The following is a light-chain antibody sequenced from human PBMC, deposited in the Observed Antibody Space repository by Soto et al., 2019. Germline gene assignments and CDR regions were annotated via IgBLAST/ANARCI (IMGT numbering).Light chain of an antibody. CDR1: SSNIGAGYD. CDR3: QSYDSSLDVV. Sequence: QSVLTQPPSVSGAPGQRVTISCTGSSSNIGAGYDVHGYQQLPGTAPKLLIYGNNNRPSGVPDRFSGSKSGTSASLAITGLQAEDETDYYCQSYDSSLDVVFGGGTKVTVL. J-gene: IGLJ2*01. V-gene: IGLV1-40*01. CDR2: GNN.